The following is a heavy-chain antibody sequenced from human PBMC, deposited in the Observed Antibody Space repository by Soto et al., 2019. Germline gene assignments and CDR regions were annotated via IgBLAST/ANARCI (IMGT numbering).Heavy chain of an antibody. Sequence: ASVKVSCKVSGYTLTELSMHWVRQAPGKGLEWMGGFDPEDGETTYAQKFQGRVTMTEDTSTDSAYMELSSLRSEDTAVYYCATETRRKAVAGTFDYWGQGTLVTVSS. D-gene: IGHD6-19*01. J-gene: IGHJ4*02. CDR2: FDPEDGET. CDR1: GYTLTELS. V-gene: IGHV1-24*01. CDR3: ATETRRKAVAGTFDY.